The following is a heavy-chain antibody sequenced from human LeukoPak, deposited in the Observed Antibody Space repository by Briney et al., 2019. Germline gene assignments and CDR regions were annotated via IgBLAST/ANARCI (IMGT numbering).Heavy chain of an antibody. J-gene: IGHJ4*02. Sequence: SETLSLTCTVSGGSISSSSYYWGWIRQPPGKGLEWIGSTYYSGSTNYNPSLKSRVTISVDTSKNQFSLKLSSVTAADTAVYYCARDEGYSSGWSDYWGQGTLVTVSS. D-gene: IGHD6-19*01. CDR3: ARDEGYSSGWSDY. CDR2: TYYSGST. V-gene: IGHV4-39*07. CDR1: GGSISSSSYY.